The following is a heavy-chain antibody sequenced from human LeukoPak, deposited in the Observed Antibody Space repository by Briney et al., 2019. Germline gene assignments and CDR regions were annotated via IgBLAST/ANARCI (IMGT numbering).Heavy chain of an antibody. D-gene: IGHD6-6*01. CDR2: IIPILGIA. Sequence: GASVKVSCKASGGTFSSYAISWVRQAPGQGLEWMGRIIPILGIANYAQKFQGRVTITADKSTSTAYMELSSLRSEDTAVYYCARDPLSSSSGGNWFDPWGQGTLVTVSS. CDR1: GGTFSSYA. CDR3: ARDPLSSSSGGNWFDP. V-gene: IGHV1-69*04. J-gene: IGHJ5*02.